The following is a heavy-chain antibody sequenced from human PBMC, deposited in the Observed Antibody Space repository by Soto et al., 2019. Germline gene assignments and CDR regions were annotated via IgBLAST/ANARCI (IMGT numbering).Heavy chain of an antibody. CDR3: ARPQGDYGDYLRAFDI. J-gene: IGHJ3*02. V-gene: IGHV3-33*01. D-gene: IGHD4-17*01. CDR2: TWYDGTNK. CDR1: VFPFSVYG. Sequence: QVQLVESGGGVVLPGGSLRLSCAASVFPFSVYGMHWVRQAPGKGLEWVAVTWYDGTNKYYAESVKGRFIISRDNSKNTLYLQMNSLRAEDTAVYHCARPQGDYGDYLRAFDIWGPGTTVTVSS.